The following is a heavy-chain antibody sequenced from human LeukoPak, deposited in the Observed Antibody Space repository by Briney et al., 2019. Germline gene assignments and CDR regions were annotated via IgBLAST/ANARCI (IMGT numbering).Heavy chain of an antibody. CDR3: ARNNGMDV. Sequence: GGSLRLSCAASGFALSSHWMTWVRQVPGRGPEWVANVNRDGSETYYLDSVKGRFTISKDNAKNSLYLQMNSLRAEGTALYHCARNNGMDVWGQGTTVIVSS. CDR2: VNRDGSET. CDR1: GFALSSHW. J-gene: IGHJ6*02. V-gene: IGHV3-7*03.